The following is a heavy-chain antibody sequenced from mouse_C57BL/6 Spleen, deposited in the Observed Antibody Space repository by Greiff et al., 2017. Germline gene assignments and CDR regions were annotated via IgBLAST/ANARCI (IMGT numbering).Heavy chain of an antibody. V-gene: IGHV1-76*01. CDR1: GYTFTDYY. CDR2: IYPGSGNT. D-gene: IGHD1-1*02. CDR3: DRSVLSYYFDY. J-gene: IGHJ2*01. Sequence: VQLQQSGAELVRPGASVKLSCKASGYTFTDYYINWVKQRPGQGLEWIARIYPGSGNTYYNEKFKGKATLTAEKSSSTAYMQLSSLTSEDSAVYFGDRSVLSYYFDYWGQGTTLTVSS.